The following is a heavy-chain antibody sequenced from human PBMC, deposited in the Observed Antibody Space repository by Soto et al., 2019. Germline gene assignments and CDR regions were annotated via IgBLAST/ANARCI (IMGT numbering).Heavy chain of an antibody. Sequence: GGSLRLSCVGSGFTFGNYAMSWVRQAPGKXLEWVSSITGIDGRTYYADSVKGRFTISRDNPKNTLYLQMNNLRAEDTAMFYCAKDRGPYCSGGICYPPSWFDPWGQGTQVTVSS. CDR3: AKDRGPYCSGGICYPPSWFDP. J-gene: IGHJ5*02. D-gene: IGHD2-15*01. CDR2: ITGIDGRT. V-gene: IGHV3-23*01. CDR1: GFTFGNYA.